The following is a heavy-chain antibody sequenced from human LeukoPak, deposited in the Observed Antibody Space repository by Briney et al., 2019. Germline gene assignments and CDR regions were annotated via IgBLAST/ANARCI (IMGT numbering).Heavy chain of an antibody. CDR1: GYTFTSYY. Sequence: ASVKVSCKASGYTFTSYYMHWVRQAPGQGLEWMGIINPSGGSTSYAQKFQGRVTMTRDMSTSTVYMELSGLRSEDTAVYYCARIFGTSLLDHPFDYWGQGTLVTVSS. CDR2: INPSGGST. D-gene: IGHD2-2*01. CDR3: ARIFGTSLLDHPFDY. V-gene: IGHV1-46*01. J-gene: IGHJ4*02.